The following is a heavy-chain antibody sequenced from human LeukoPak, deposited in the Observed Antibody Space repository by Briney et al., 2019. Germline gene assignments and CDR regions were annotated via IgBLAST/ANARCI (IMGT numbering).Heavy chain of an antibody. Sequence: GGSLRLSCAASGFTFSSYDMNWVRQAPGKGLEWVSYISSSGSTIYYADSVKGRFTVSRNSAENSLYLQMNSLRAEDTAVDYCARGSYRPDYWGQGTLVTVSS. D-gene: IGHD1-26*01. CDR3: ARGSYRPDY. V-gene: IGHV3-48*03. CDR2: ISSSGSTI. J-gene: IGHJ4*02. CDR1: GFTFSSYD.